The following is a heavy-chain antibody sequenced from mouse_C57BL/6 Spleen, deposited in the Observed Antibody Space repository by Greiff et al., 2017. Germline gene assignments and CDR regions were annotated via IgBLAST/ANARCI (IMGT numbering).Heavy chain of an antibody. CDR3: ARYIYYDYDYAMDY. J-gene: IGHJ4*01. D-gene: IGHD2-4*01. Sequence: EVKVVESGPGLAKPSQTLSLTCSVTGYSITSDYWNWIRKFPGNKLEYMGYISYSGSTYYNPSPKSRISITRDTSKNQYYLQLNSVTTEDTATYYCARYIYYDYDYAMDYWGQGTSVTVSS. CDR2: ISYSGST. V-gene: IGHV3-8*01. CDR1: GYSITSDY.